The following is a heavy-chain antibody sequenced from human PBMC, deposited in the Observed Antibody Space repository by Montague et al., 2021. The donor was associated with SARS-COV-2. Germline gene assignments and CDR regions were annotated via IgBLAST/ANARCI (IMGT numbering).Heavy chain of an antibody. J-gene: IGHJ4*02. CDR2: IKQSGST. V-gene: IGHV4-34*01. Sequence: SETLSLTCAVYGGSFGDDHWSWIRQPPGKGPEWIGDIKQSGSTNYNPSLKSRGTISVDTSKNQFSLKLSSVTAADTAVYFCARGHLSVSMIIVVFTSASYYFDYGGQGAHVTFSS. CDR1: GGSFGDDH. CDR3: ARGHLSVSMIIVVFTSASYYFDY. D-gene: IGHD2-15*01.